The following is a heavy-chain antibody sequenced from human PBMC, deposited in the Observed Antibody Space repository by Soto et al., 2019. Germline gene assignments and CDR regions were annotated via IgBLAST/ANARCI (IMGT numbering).Heavy chain of an antibody. CDR3: ARDQTRTSQNWFDP. J-gene: IGHJ5*02. CDR2: IYYSGST. CDR1: GGSISSYY. V-gene: IGHV4-59*01. Sequence: SETLSLTCTVSGGSISSYYWSWIRQPPGKGLEWIGYIYYSGSTNYNPSLKSRVTISVDTSKNQFSLKLSSVTAADTAVYYCARDQTRTSQNWFDPWGQGALVTVSS. D-gene: IGHD2-2*01.